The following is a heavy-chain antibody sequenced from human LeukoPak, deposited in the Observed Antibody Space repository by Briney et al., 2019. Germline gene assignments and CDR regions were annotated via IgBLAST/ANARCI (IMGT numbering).Heavy chain of an antibody. V-gene: IGHV3-48*04. Sequence: PGRSLRLSCAASGFTFRNYALSWVRQAPGKGLEWVSYISSSSSTIYYADSVKGRFTISRDNAKNSLYLQMNSLRAEDTAVYYCARDRAGYGSGSSSDYWGQGTLVTVSS. J-gene: IGHJ4*02. CDR3: ARDRAGYGSGSSSDY. D-gene: IGHD3-10*01. CDR2: ISSSSSTI. CDR1: GFTFRNYA.